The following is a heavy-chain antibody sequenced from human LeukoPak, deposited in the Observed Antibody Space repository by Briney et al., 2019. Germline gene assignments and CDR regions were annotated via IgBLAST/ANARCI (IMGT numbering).Heavy chain of an antibody. V-gene: IGHV3-11*03. CDR1: GFTFSDYY. CDR2: ISSSSSYT. CDR3: ARRGNNNFDF. J-gene: IGHJ4*02. Sequence: GGSLRLSCAASGFTFSDYYMSWIRQAPGKGLEWVSYISSSSSYTNYADSVKGRFTISRDNSENTLYLQMNSLRVEDTAVYYCARRGNNNFDFWGQGTLVTVSS. D-gene: IGHD1/OR15-1a*01.